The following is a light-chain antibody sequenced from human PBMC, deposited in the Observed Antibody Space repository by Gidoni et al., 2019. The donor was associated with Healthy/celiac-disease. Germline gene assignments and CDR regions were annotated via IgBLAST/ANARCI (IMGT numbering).Light chain of an antibody. Sequence: EIVLTKSPGTLSLAPGERATLSCRARQSVSSSYLAWYPQKPGQAPRLLIYGASSRATGIPDRFIGSGSGTDFTLTISRLEPEDFAVYYCQQYGSSPPQTFGQXTKVEIK. J-gene: IGKJ1*01. CDR3: QQYGSSPPQT. CDR2: GAS. V-gene: IGKV3-20*01. CDR1: QSVSSSY.